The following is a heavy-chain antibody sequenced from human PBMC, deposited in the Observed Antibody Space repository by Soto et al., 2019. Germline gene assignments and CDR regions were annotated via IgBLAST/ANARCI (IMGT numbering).Heavy chain of an antibody. CDR2: IYHTGSI. CDR3: ARVDASGNYYDY. CDR1: SGSISSSNW. J-gene: IGHJ4*02. D-gene: IGHD3-10*01. V-gene: IGHV4-4*02. Sequence: PSETLSLTCAVSSGSISSSNWWSWVRQPPEKGLEWIGEIYHTGSINYSPSLTSQLTISVDKSKNQFSLYLRSVTAADTAVYYCARVDASGNYYDYWGQGTLVTVSS.